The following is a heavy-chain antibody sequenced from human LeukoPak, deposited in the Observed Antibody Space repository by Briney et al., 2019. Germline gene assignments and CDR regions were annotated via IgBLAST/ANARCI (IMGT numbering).Heavy chain of an antibody. CDR2: ISYDGSVQ. J-gene: IGHJ4*02. Sequence: GGSLRLSCAASGFTFSHYAMYWVRQAPGKGLEWVALISYDGSVQYYADSVKGRFTISRDSPKNTLYLQMNSLRSEDTAVYYCARERTGFYAEYWGQGTLVTVSS. CDR3: ARERTGFYAEY. CDR1: GFTFSHYA. D-gene: IGHD3/OR15-3a*01. V-gene: IGHV3-30*04.